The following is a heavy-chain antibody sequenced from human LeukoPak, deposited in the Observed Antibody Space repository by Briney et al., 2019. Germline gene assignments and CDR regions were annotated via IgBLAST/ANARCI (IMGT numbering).Heavy chain of an antibody. CDR1: GFTFSSYA. D-gene: IGHD3-3*01. V-gene: IGHV3-21*01. Sequence: GGSLRLSCAASGFTFSSYAMNWVRQAPGKGLEWVSSISSSSSYIYYADSVKGRFTISGDNAKNSLYLQMNSLRAEDTAVYYCAREIFWSGYYSNLHFDYWSQGTLVTVSS. CDR2: ISSSSSYI. J-gene: IGHJ4*02. CDR3: AREIFWSGYYSNLHFDY.